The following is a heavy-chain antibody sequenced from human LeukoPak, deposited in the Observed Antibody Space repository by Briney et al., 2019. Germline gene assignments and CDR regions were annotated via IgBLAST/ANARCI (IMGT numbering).Heavy chain of an antibody. CDR1: GGSFSGYY. V-gene: IGHV4-34*01. CDR2: INHSGST. Sequence: SETLSLTCAVYGGSFSGYYWSWIRQPPGKGLEWIGEINHSGSTNYNPSLKSRVTISVDTSKNQFSLKLSSVTAADTAVYYCARLIGSGSYFALGYWGQGTLVTVSS. CDR3: ARLIGSGSYFALGY. D-gene: IGHD1-26*01. J-gene: IGHJ4*02.